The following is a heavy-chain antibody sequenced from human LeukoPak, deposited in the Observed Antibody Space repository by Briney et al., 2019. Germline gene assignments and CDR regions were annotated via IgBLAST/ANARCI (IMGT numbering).Heavy chain of an antibody. Sequence: TLSFICTVSGGSISSGSYYWSWIRQPAGKGLEWIGRIYTSGSTNYNPSLKSRVTISVDTSKNQFSLKLSSVTAADTAVYYCARVDISGSYDYWGQGTLVTVSS. D-gene: IGHD1-26*01. V-gene: IGHV4-61*02. CDR3: ARVDISGSYDY. CDR2: IYTSGST. J-gene: IGHJ4*02. CDR1: GGSISSGSYY.